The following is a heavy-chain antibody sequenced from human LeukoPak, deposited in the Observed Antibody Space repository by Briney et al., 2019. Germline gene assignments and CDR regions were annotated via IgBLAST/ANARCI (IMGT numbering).Heavy chain of an antibody. CDR1: GGSISSGSYD. D-gene: IGHD3-10*01. J-gene: IGHJ4*02. Sequence: SETLSLTCTVSGGSISSGSYDWSWIRQPAGKGLEWIGRIYTSGSTNYNPSPKSRVTISVDTSKNQFSLKLSSVTAADTAVYYCAREWYGSGTPGYWGQGTLVTVSS. CDR2: IYTSGST. V-gene: IGHV4-61*02. CDR3: AREWYGSGTPGY.